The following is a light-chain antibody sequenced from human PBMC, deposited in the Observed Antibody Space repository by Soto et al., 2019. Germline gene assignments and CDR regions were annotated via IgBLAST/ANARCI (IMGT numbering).Light chain of an antibody. Sequence: QAVVTQQPSFSVSPGGTVTLTCGLSSGSVSTSYYPSWYQQTPGQAPRTLIYSTNTRSSGVPDRFSGSILGNNAALTITGAQADDESDYYCVLYMGNGISVFGGGTQLTVL. J-gene: IGLJ3*02. V-gene: IGLV8-61*01. CDR1: SGSVSTSYY. CDR3: VLYMGNGISV. CDR2: STN.